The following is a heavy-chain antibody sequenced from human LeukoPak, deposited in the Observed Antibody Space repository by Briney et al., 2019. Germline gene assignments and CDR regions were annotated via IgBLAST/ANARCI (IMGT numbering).Heavy chain of an antibody. J-gene: IGHJ4*02. CDR3: ASLIQGIAAAGTIFDY. CDR2: IIPILGIA. V-gene: IGHV1-69*04. CDR1: GGTFSSYA. D-gene: IGHD6-13*01. Sequence: SVKVSCKASGGTFSSYAISWVRQAPGQGLEWMGRIIPILGIANYAQKFQGRVTITADKSTSTAYMELSSLRSEDTAVYYCASLIQGIAAAGTIFDYWGQGTLLTVSS.